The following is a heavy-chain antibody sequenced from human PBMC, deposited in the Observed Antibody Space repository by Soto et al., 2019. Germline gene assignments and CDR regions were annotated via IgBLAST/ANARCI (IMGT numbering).Heavy chain of an antibody. CDR1: GGSFSGYY. Sequence: QVQLQQWGAGLLKPSETLSLTCAVYGGSFSGYYWTWIRQSPEKGLEWIGEVNHSGTTYYNPSLKTRVTISVRTPKNQFSLKMSSVTAADTAVYYCARGIGYCSSINCYSSRRLRFDSCGQGTLVTVSS. V-gene: IGHV4-34*01. CDR3: ARGIGYCSSINCYSSRRLRFDS. D-gene: IGHD2-2*01. J-gene: IGHJ4*02. CDR2: VNHSGTT.